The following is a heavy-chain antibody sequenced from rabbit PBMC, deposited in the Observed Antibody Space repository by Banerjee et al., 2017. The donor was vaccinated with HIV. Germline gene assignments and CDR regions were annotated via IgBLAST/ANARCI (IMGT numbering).Heavy chain of an antibody. CDR3: ARATYAYGGNADA. D-gene: IGHD6-1*01. V-gene: IGHV1S47*01. J-gene: IGHJ2*01. Sequence: NGRFTISRENAQNTVFLQMTSLTAADTATYFCARATYAYGGNADAWGPGTLVTVS.